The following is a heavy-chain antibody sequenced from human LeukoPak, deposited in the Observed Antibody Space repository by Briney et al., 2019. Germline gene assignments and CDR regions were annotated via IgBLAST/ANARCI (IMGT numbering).Heavy chain of an antibody. CDR3: ARRFRD. Sequence: GGSLRLSCVGSGLTFSGFEMNWVRQAPGKGLEWVSHIRGDGTTKSYADSVKGRFTISRDNAENSLYLQMNSLRAEDTAIYYCARRFRDWGQGTLVTVSS. CDR2: IRGDGTTK. CDR1: GLTFSGFE. J-gene: IGHJ4*02. V-gene: IGHV3-48*03. D-gene: IGHD5-24*01.